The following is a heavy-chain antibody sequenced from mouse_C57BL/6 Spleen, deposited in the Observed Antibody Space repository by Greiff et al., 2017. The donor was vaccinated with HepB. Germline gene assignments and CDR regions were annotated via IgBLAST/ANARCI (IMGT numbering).Heavy chain of an antibody. CDR3: AREDNCLFAY. Sequence: EVHLVESGGGLVKPGGSLKLSCAASGFTFSSYAMSWVRQTPEKRLEWVATISDGGSYTYYPDNVKGRFTISRDNAKNNLYLQMSHLKSEDTAMYYCAREDNCLFAYWGQGTLVTVSA. J-gene: IGHJ3*01. CDR1: GFTFSSYA. CDR2: ISDGGSYT. D-gene: IGHD1-3*01. V-gene: IGHV5-4*01.